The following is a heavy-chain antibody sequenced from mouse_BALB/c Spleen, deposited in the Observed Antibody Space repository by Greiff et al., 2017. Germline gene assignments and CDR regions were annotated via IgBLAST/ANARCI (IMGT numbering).Heavy chain of an antibody. CDR1: GFSLTSYG. CDR2: IWAGGST. D-gene: IGHD2-4*01. V-gene: IGHV2-9*02. J-gene: IGHJ4*01. Sequence: VQLQQSGPGLVAPSQSLSITCTVSGFSLTSYGVHWVRQPPGKGLEWLGVIWAGGSTNYNSALMSRLSISKDNSKSQVFLKMNSLQTDDTAMYYCARGGMITKGGAMDYWGQGTSVTVSS. CDR3: ARGGMITKGGAMDY.